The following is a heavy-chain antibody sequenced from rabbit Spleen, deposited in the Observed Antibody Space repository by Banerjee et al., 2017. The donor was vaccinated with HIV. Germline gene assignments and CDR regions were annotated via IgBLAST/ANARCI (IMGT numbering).Heavy chain of an antibody. V-gene: IGHV1S40*01. Sequence: QSLEESGGDLVKPGASLTLTCTASGFSFSGNFYMFWVRQAPGKGLEWIASIYAGSSGSTYYASWAKGRFTISKTSSTTVTLQMTSLTAADTATYFCSRGDATTTRRFNLWGPGTLVTVS. CDR2: IYAGSSGST. D-gene: IGHD6-1*01. CDR3: SRGDATTTRRFNL. CDR1: GFSFSGNFY. J-gene: IGHJ4*01.